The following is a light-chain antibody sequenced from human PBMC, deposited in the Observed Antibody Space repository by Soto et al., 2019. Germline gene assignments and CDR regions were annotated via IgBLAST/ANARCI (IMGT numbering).Light chain of an antibody. CDR2: DAS. CDR1: QSISSW. V-gene: IGKV1-5*01. J-gene: IGKJ1*01. CDR3: HEYTSYSRT. Sequence: DIQMTQSPSTLSASVGDRVTITCRASQSISSWLAWYQHKPGKAPKVLIYDASTLESGVPSRYSGGGSGTEFTLTITSLQPDDFATYYCHEYTSYSRTFGQGNKVEVE.